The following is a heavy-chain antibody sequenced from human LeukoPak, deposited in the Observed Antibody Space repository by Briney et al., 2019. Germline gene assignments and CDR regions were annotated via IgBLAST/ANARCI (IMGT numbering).Heavy chain of an antibody. V-gene: IGHV1-8*01. CDR3: ASIHVDTAMVGYYGMDV. CDR1: GYTFTSYD. CDR2: MNPNSGNT. J-gene: IGHJ6*02. D-gene: IGHD5-18*01. Sequence: ASVKVSCKASGYTFTSYDINWVRQATGQGLEWMGWMNPNSGNTGYAQKFQGRVTMTRNTSISTAYMELSSLRSEDTAVYYCASIHVDTAMVGYYGMDVWGQGTTVTVSS.